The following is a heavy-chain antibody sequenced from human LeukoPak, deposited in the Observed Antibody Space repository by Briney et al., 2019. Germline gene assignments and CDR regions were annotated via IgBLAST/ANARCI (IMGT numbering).Heavy chain of an antibody. CDR3: AKYRGFGDSYDS. CDR1: GFPFSRND. D-gene: IGHD3-10*01. CDR2: ISGSGDRT. Sequence: GRSLRLSCAASGFPFSRNDMSWVRQAPGKGLEWVSSISGSGDRTYYADSVKGRFTISRDTSKNTLYLEMNSLRAEDAAVYYCAKYRGFGDSYDSWGQGTLVTVSS. J-gene: IGHJ4*02. V-gene: IGHV3-23*01.